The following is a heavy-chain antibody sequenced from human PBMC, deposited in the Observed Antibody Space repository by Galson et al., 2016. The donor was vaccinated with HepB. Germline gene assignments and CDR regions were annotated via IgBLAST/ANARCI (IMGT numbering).Heavy chain of an antibody. CDR2: SKNKANGYNT. D-gene: IGHD1-26*01. V-gene: IGHV3-72*01. CDR3: ARWQSGSPVN. Sequence: SLRLSCAASGFIFSDHYMDWVRQAPGQGLEWLGRSKNKANGYNTEYAASVEGRFTISRDDSKKSLYLQMNSLKIEDTAVYYCARWQSGSPVNWGEGTLVTVSS. CDR1: GFIFSDHY. J-gene: IGHJ4*02.